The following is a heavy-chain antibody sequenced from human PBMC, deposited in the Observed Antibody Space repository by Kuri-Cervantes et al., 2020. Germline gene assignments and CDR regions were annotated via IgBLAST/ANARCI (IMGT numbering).Heavy chain of an antibody. CDR1: GFTFSDYY. CDR2: ISSSGSTI. CDR3: ARDAYGGGSGIFGY. D-gene: IGHD4-23*01. J-gene: IGHJ4*02. V-gene: IGHV3-11*01. Sequence: GESLKISCAASGFTFSDYYMSWIRQAPGKGLEWVSYISSSGSTIYYADSVKGRFTISRDNAKNSLYLQMNSLRAEDTAVYYCARDAYGGGSGIFGYWGQGTLVTVSS.